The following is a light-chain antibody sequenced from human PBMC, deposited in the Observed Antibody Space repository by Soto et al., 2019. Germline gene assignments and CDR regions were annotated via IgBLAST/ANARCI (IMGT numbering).Light chain of an antibody. CDR1: QTVSSW. J-gene: IGKJ1*01. V-gene: IGKV1-5*01. CDR3: QQYYSYSRT. CDR2: DVS. Sequence: DIQMTPSPSTLSASVGDKITITFRACQTVSSWLAWYQQKPGKAPKLLIYDVSSLESGVPSRFSGSGSGTEFTLTISSLQPDDFATYYCQQYYSYSRTFGQGTKVDIK.